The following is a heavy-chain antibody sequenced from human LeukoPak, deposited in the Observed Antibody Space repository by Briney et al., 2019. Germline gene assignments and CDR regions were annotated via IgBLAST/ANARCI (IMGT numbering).Heavy chain of an antibody. D-gene: IGHD7-27*01. CDR3: ARDSPSNWGPIGAPGDYYYMDV. CDR1: GGTFSSYA. CDR2: IIPIFGTA. Sequence: GASVKVSCKASGGTFSSYAISWVRQAPGQGLEWMGGIIPIFGTANYAQKFQGRVTITTDESTSTAYMELSSLRSEDTAVYYCARDSPSNWGPIGAPGDYYYMDVWGKGTTVTVSS. J-gene: IGHJ6*03. V-gene: IGHV1-69*05.